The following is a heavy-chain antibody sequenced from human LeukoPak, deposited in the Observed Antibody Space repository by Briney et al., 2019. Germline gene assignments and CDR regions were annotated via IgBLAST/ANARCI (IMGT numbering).Heavy chain of an antibody. V-gene: IGHV3-48*02. CDR1: GFTFSSYR. CDR3: ASAIVVAPVGGSFDC. Sequence: GGSLTLSCAASGFTFSSYRMSWVRQAPGKGLEWVSSISASRNTIYYADSVKGRFTVSRDNAKNLLYLQINSLRDEDTARYYRASAIVVAPVGGSFDCWGQGTLVTVSS. D-gene: IGHD3-22*01. J-gene: IGHJ4*02. CDR2: ISASRNTI.